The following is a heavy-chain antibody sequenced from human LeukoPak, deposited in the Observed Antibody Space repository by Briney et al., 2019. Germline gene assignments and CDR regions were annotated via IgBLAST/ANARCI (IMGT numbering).Heavy chain of an antibody. Sequence: SQTLSPTCTVSAGSITSYYCSWIRPPPGSGRGWIGNIYNSRSTNYNPSHESRVTISVDTSKNQFSLKLSSVTAADTAVYYCAATIAAAGTEYFDDWGQGTLVTVSS. D-gene: IGHD6-13*01. CDR1: AGSITSYY. CDR2: IYNSRST. J-gene: IGHJ4*02. V-gene: IGHV4-59*08. CDR3: AATIAAAGTEYFDD.